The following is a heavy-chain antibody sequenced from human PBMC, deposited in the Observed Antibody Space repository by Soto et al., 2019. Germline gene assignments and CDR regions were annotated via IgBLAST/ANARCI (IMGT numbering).Heavy chain of an antibody. V-gene: IGHV3-49*03. D-gene: IGHD6-13*01. CDR1: GFTFGDYA. CDR3: TKYTYTSRYAYYGMDV. Sequence: GGSLRLSCTTSGFTFGDYAMSWSRQAPGKGLEWVGVIRSKAYGGTTDYAASVKGRFTISRDDSKSIAYLQMNSLKSEDAGVYYCTKYTYTSRYAYYGMDVWGHGTTVTVSS. CDR2: IRSKAYGGTT. J-gene: IGHJ6*02.